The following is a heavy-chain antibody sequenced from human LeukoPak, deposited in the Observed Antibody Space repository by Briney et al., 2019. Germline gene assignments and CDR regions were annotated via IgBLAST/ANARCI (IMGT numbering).Heavy chain of an antibody. CDR2: IYHSGST. CDR1: GGSISSGGYY. V-gene: IGHV4-30-2*01. CDR3: ARSTYYDFWSAPLTFDI. D-gene: IGHD3-3*01. Sequence: SETLSLTCTVSGGSISSGGYYWSWIRQPPGKGLEWIGYIYHSGSTYYNPSLKSRVTISVDRSKNQFSLKLSSVTAADTAVYYCARSTYYDFWSAPLTFDIWGQGTMVTVSS. J-gene: IGHJ3*02.